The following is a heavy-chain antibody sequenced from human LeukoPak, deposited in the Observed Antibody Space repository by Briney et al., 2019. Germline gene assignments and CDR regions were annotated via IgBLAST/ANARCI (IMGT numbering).Heavy chain of an antibody. Sequence: ASVKVSCKASGYTFTSYYMHWVRQAPGQGLEWMGIINPSGGSTSYAQKFQGRVTITADKSTSTAYMELSSRRSEDTAVYYCATLVRGVIYSQYYYYYMDVWGKGTTVTVSS. J-gene: IGHJ6*03. V-gene: IGHV1-46*01. CDR3: ATLVRGVIYSQYYYYYMDV. CDR2: INPSGGST. CDR1: GYTFTSYY. D-gene: IGHD3-10*01.